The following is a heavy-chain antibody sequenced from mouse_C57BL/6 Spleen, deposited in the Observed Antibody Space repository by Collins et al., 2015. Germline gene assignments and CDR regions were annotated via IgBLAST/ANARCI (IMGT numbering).Heavy chain of an antibody. CDR3: ARRGTLSLYYDYDVGY. Sequence: EVQLQQSGPELVKPGASVKMSCKASGYTFTDYYMKWVKQSHGKSLEWIGDINPNNGGTSYNQKFKGKATLTVDKSSSTAYMQLNSLTSEDSAVYYCARRGTLSLYYDYDVGYWGQGTTLTVSS. CDR1: GYTFTDYY. D-gene: IGHD2-4*01. CDR2: INPNNGGT. J-gene: IGHJ2*01. V-gene: IGHV1-26*01.